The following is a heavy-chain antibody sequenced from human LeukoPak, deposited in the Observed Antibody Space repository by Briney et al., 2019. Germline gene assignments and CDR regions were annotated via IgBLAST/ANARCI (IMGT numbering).Heavy chain of an antibody. CDR2: IYTSGST. V-gene: IGHV4-4*07. J-gene: IGHJ2*01. CDR1: GGSISSYY. CDR3: ARARRCSSTSCYFDRYFDL. Sequence: SETLSLTCTVSGGSISSYYWSWIRQPAGKGLEWIGRIYTSGSTNYNHSLKSPVTMSVDTSKNQFSRKLSSVTAADTAVYCARARRCSSTSCYFDRYFDLWGRGTLVTVSS. D-gene: IGHD2-2*01.